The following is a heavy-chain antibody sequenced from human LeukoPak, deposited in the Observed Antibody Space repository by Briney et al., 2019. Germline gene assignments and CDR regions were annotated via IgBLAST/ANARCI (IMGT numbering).Heavy chain of an antibody. CDR1: GFPFSSYS. D-gene: IGHD3-22*01. CDR2: ISSSSSTI. V-gene: IGHV3-48*02. CDR3: ARVDYYYDSSGYYTFDY. J-gene: IGHJ4*02. Sequence: PGGSLRLSCAASGFPFSSYSMNWVRQAPGKGLEWVSYISSSSSTIYYADSVKGRFTISRDNAKNSLYLQMNSLRDEDTAVYYCARVDYYYDSSGYYTFDYWGQGTLVTVSS.